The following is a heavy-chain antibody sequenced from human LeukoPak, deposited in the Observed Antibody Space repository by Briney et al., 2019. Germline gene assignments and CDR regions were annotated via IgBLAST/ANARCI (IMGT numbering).Heavy chain of an antibody. CDR1: GGTFSSYA. CDR3: ARDGPHASGDHPVGAFDI. J-gene: IGHJ3*02. CDR2: IIPILGTA. V-gene: IGHV1-69*13. D-gene: IGHD4-17*01. Sequence: GAAVKVSCKASGGTFSSYAISWVRQAPGQGREWRGGIIPILGTANYAQKFQGRGTITADESTSTAYMELSSLRSEDTAVSYCARDGPHASGDHPVGAFDIWGQGTMVTVSS.